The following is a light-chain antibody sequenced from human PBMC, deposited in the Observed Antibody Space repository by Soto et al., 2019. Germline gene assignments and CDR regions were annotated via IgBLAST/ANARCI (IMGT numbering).Light chain of an antibody. CDR3: QQYASSPLT. V-gene: IGKV3-20*01. CDR1: QSVGRDF. Sequence: EIVLTQSPGTLSLSPGERANLSCRASQSVGRDFLAWYQHKPGQAPRLLIHRASSRATGIPDRFSGSGSGTDFILTISRLEPEDFALYYCQQYASSPLTFGGGTKVEIK. CDR2: RAS. J-gene: IGKJ4*01.